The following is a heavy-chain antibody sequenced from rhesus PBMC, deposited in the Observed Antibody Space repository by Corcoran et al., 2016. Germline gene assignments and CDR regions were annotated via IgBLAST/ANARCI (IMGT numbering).Heavy chain of an antibody. V-gene: IGHV4-65*01. CDR3: ARDQGGYSYGYFDC. D-gene: IGHD5-36*01. CDR1: GDSVSSSNW. Sequence: QVQLQESGPGLVKPSETLSLTCAVSGDSVSSSNWWSWIRQPPGKGLEWIGYISGSSGSTYHNPSLKSRVTISTDPSKNQFSLQLSAVTAADTAVYYCARDQGGYSYGYFDCWGQGVLVTVSS. J-gene: IGHJ4*01. CDR2: ISGSSGST.